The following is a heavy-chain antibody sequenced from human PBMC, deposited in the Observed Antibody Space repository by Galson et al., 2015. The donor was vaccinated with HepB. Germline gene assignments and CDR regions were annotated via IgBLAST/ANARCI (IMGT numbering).Heavy chain of an antibody. V-gene: IGHV3-73*01. CDR2: IRSKATNYAA. CDR3: VRSGDFSGYSSR. Sequence: SLRLSCAASGFTFSGPAIHWVRQASGRGPEWIGHIRSKATNYAALYVPSLKGRFTISRDDSKNMAYLHMRSLKTDDTAVYYCVRSGDFSGYSSRWGQGTLVTVSS. CDR1: GFTFSGPA. D-gene: IGHD6-13*01. J-gene: IGHJ4*02.